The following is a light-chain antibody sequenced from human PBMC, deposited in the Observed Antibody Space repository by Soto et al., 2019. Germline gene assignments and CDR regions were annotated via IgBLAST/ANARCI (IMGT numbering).Light chain of an antibody. CDR1: SSNIGSNS. CDR2: RNY. CDR3: AAWDDSLRGYV. J-gene: IGLJ1*01. Sequence: QSVLTQPPSASGTPGQRVTISCSGSSSNIGSNSVYWYQQLPGTAPKLLIYRNYQRPSGVPDRFSGSKSGTSASLAISGLRSEDEGDYYCAAWDDSLRGYVFATGTKLTVL. V-gene: IGLV1-47*01.